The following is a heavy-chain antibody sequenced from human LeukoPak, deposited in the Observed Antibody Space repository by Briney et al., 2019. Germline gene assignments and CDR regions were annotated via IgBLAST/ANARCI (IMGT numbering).Heavy chain of an antibody. CDR3: AREGATAAPY. J-gene: IGHJ4*02. CDR2: ISSSSSYI. V-gene: IGHV3-21*01. D-gene: IGHD5-18*01. CDR1: GFTLSGYA. Sequence: PGGSLRLTCAASGFTLSGYAMHWVRQAPGKGLEWVSAISSSSSYIYYADSVKGRFTISRDNARNSLYLQMNSLRAEDTAMYYCAREGATAAPYWGQGTLVTVSS.